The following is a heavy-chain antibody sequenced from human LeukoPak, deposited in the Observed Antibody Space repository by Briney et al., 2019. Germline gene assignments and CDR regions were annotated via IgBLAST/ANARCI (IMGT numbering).Heavy chain of an antibody. CDR2: SSGSGDST. CDR3: AKTRGYSGYDCSDY. J-gene: IGHJ4*02. Sequence: GGSLRLSCAVSGFTFSNYAMNWVRQAPGKGLEWVSSSSGSGDSTFYADSVKGRFTISRDNSKNTLYLQMNSLRAEDTAVYYCAKTRGYSGYDCSDYWGQGTLVTVSS. V-gene: IGHV3-23*01. CDR1: GFTFSNYA. D-gene: IGHD5-12*01.